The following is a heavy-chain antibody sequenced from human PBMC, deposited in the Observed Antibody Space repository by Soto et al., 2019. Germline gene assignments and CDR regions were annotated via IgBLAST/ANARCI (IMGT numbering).Heavy chain of an antibody. CDR1: GDSVSSNSAA. CDR3: AREQGRSPKAAQNFDY. D-gene: IGHD2-15*01. Sequence: SQTVSLTCAISGDSVSSNSAAWNWIRQSPSRGLEWLGRTYYRSKWYNDYAVSVKSRITINPDTSKNQFSLQLNSVTPEDTAVYYCAREQGRSPKAAQNFDYWGQGTLVTVSS. CDR2: TYYRSKWYN. J-gene: IGHJ4*02. V-gene: IGHV6-1*01.